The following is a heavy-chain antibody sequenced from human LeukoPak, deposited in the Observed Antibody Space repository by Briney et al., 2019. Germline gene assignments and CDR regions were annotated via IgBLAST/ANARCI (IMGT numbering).Heavy chain of an antibody. CDR1: GFSFNAYW. V-gene: IGHV3-7*01. Sequence: GGSLRLSCAASGFSFNAYWIAWVRQAPGTGLEWVANINPAGSETFHVDPVKGRFSISRDYAKNLVYLQMNSLRAEDTAVYYCATFGLVAALDLWGQGTLVTVSS. J-gene: IGHJ4*02. CDR3: ATFGLVAALDL. CDR2: INPAGSET. D-gene: IGHD5-12*01.